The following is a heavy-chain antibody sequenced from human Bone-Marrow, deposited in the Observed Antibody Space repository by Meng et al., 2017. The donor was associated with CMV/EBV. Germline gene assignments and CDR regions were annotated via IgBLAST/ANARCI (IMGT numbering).Heavy chain of an antibody. Sequence: SVKVSCKASGGTFSSYAISWVRQAPGQGLEWMGGIIPIFGTANYAQKFQGRVTMTRDTSISTAYMELSRLRSDDTAVYYCARGSYYYDSSGAADYWGQRTLVTGSS. CDR2: IIPIFGTA. D-gene: IGHD3-22*01. V-gene: IGHV1-69*05. CDR3: ARGSYYYDSSGAADY. J-gene: IGHJ4*02. CDR1: GGTFSSYA.